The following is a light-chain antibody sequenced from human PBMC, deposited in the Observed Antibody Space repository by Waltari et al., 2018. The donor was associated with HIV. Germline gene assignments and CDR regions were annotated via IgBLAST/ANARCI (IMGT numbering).Light chain of an antibody. CDR1: QSLLHSDGKTY. CDR3: MQTIQLPST. Sequence: DIVMTQPPLSLSVTPGQTASISCKSRQSLLHSDGKTYLFGYLQKQGQPPQLLIYEVSNRYCGVADRFGGSGAGTGFTLNRMRGEGEGVGLVYCMQTIQLPSTLVPRTTGDIK. J-gene: IGKJ3*01. V-gene: IGKV2D-29*01. CDR2: EVS.